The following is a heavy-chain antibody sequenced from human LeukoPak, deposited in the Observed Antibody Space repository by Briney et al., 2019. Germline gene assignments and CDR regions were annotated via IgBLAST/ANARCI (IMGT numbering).Heavy chain of an antibody. CDR1: GGTFSSYA. J-gene: IGHJ5*02. Sequence: SVKVSCKASGGTFSSYAISWVRQAPGQGLEWMGGVIPIFGTANYAQKFQGRVTITTDESTSTAYMELSSLRSEDTAVYYCARDGVVVTARGWFDPWGQGTLVTVSS. CDR2: VIPIFGTA. V-gene: IGHV1-69*05. D-gene: IGHD2-21*02. CDR3: ARDGVVVTARGWFDP.